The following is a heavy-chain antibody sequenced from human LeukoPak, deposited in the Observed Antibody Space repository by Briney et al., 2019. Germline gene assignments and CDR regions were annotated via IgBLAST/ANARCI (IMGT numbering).Heavy chain of an antibody. J-gene: IGHJ3*02. CDR2: IYHSGST. Sequence: PSETLSLTCTVSGGSISSGGYYWSWIRQPPGKGLEWIGYIYHSGSTYYNPSLKSRVTISVDRSKNQFSLKLSSVTAADTAVYYCARDVNYDFWSGDKNDAFDIWGQGTMVTVSS. D-gene: IGHD3-3*01. CDR3: ARDVNYDFWSGDKNDAFDI. V-gene: IGHV4-30-2*01. CDR1: GGSISSGGYY.